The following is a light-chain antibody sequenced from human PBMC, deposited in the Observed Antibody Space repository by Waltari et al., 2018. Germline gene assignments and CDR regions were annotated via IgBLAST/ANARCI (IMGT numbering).Light chain of an antibody. J-gene: IGLJ3*02. Sequence: QSVLTPPASVSGSSGQSLTISCTGTSSDVGAYNYVSWYQQHPGKAPKIVIYDVRKRPSGVSDRFSGSKSGNTASLTISGLQAEDEADYYCSSYTSGNTWVFGGGTKLTVL. V-gene: IGLV2-14*03. CDR2: DVR. CDR3: SSYTSGNTWV. CDR1: SSDVGAYNY.